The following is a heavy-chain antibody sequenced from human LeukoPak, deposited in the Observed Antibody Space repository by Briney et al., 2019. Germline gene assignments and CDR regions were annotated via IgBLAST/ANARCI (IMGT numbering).Heavy chain of an antibody. J-gene: IGHJ4*02. V-gene: IGHV4-59*01. D-gene: IGHD6-19*01. CDR3: ARDSTGSYSFDY. CDR1: GGAISGYY. Sequence: PSETLSLTCTVSGGAISGYYWSWIRQPPGKGLEWIGYIFYSGTTNYNPSLKSRLTISVDTSRNQFSLKLNSVTAADTAMYYCARDSTGSYSFDYWGQGTLVTVSS. CDR2: IFYSGTT.